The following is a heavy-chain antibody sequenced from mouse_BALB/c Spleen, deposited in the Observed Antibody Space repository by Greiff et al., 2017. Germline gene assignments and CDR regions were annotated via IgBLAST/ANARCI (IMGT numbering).Heavy chain of an antibody. J-gene: IGHJ3*01. V-gene: IGHV7-3*02. D-gene: IGHD2-1*01. Sequence: EVMLVESGGGLVQPGGSLRLSCATSGFTFTDYYMSWVRQPPGKALEWLGFIRNKANGYTTEYSASVKGRFTISRDNSQSILYLQMNTLRAEDSATYYCAVYGNYYAWFAYWGQGTLVTVSA. CDR3: AVYGNYYAWFAY. CDR1: GFTFTDYY. CDR2: IRNKANGYTT.